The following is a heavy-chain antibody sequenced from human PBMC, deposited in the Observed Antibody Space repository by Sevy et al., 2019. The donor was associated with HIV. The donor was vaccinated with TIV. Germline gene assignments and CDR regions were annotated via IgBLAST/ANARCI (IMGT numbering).Heavy chain of an antibody. D-gene: IGHD1-1*01. Sequence: GGSLRLSCAASGFTFSGSAMYWVRQASGKGLEWVGRIRSKANSYATAYAASVKGRFTISRDDSKNTAYLQMNSLKTEDTAVYYCTTTLGTLLYYYGMDVWGQGTTVTVSS. CDR1: GFTFSGSA. CDR2: IRSKANSYAT. J-gene: IGHJ6*02. CDR3: TTTLGTLLYYYGMDV. V-gene: IGHV3-73*01.